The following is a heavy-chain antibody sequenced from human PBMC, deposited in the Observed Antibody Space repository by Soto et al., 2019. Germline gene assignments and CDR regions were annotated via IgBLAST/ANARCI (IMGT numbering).Heavy chain of an antibody. J-gene: IGHJ6*02. CDR3: AKRVFGGGQNYYYGMDV. Sequence: QVQLVESGGGVVQPGRSLRLSCAASGFTFSSYGMHWVRQAPGKGLEWVAVISYDGSNKYYADSVKGRFTISRDNSKNTLYLQMNGLRAEDTAVYYCAKRVFGGGQNYYYGMDVWGQGTTVTVSS. CDR2: ISYDGSNK. V-gene: IGHV3-30*18. CDR1: GFTFSSYG. D-gene: IGHD3-3*01.